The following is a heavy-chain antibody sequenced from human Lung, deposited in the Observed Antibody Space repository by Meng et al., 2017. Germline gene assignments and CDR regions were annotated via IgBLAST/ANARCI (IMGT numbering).Heavy chain of an antibody. J-gene: IGHJ4*02. CDR1: GASFSDYY. D-gene: IGHD4-11*01. CDR3: ARGPTTMAHDFDY. Sequence: QLPPLGEGLLTPSETLALTCVVSGASFSDYYWSWIRQPPGKGLEWIGEINHSGSTNYNPSLESRANISVDTSQNNLSLKLSSVTAADSAVYYCARGPTTMAHDFDYWGQGTLVTVSS. CDR2: INHSGST. V-gene: IGHV4-34*01.